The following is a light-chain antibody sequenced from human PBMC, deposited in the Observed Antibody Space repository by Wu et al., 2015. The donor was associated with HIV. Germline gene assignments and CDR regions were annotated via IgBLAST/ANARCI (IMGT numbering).Light chain of an antibody. CDR2: GAS. CDR3: QQYGSSPGT. J-gene: IGKJ1*01. CDR1: QSVNNK. V-gene: IGKV3-15*01. Sequence: EIVMTQSPATLSVSPGERVTLSCRASQSVNNKLAWYQQKPGQAPRLVIQGASTRATGIPARFTGSGSGTDFTLTISRLEPEDFAVYFCQQYGSSPGTFGQGTKVEIK.